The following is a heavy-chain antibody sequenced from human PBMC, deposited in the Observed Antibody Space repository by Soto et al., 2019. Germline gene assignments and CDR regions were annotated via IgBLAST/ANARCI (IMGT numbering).Heavy chain of an antibody. J-gene: IGHJ4*02. CDR3: ATEVWVYYDFWSGYSDY. D-gene: IGHD3-3*01. V-gene: IGHV3-7*01. CDR2: IKEDGSDM. CDR1: GFTLSSYW. Sequence: AGGALRLSCGGSGFTLSSYWVSWGRPAPGEGLEWVANIKEDGSDMYYVDSVKGRFTISRDNAKNSLYLQMNSLRAEDTAVYYCATEVWVYYDFWSGYSDYWGQGTLVTVSS.